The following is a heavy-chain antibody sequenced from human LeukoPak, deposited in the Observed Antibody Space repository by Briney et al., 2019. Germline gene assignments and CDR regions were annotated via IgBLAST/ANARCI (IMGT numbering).Heavy chain of an antibody. V-gene: IGHV1-18*01. J-gene: IGHJ4*02. CDR1: GYTFTSYG. CDR3: ARDRASGAAGY. D-gene: IGHD6-13*01. Sequence: GASVTVSCTASGYTFTSYGISRVRQAPGQGKEWMGWISAYNGNTNYAQKLQGRVTMTTNTSTSTAYMELRSLRSDDTAVYYCARDRASGAAGYWGQGTLVTVSS. CDR2: ISAYNGNT.